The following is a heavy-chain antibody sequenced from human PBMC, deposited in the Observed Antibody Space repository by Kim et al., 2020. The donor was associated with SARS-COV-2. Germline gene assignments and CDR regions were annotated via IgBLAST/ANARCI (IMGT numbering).Heavy chain of an antibody. V-gene: IGHV4-39*01. D-gene: IGHD2-21*01. Sequence: SETLSLTCTVSGGSISSSSYYWGWIRQPPVKGLEWIGSIYYSGSTYYNPSLKSRVTISVDTSKNQFSLKLSSVTAADTAVYYCARPFCGGDCYYPYYMDVWGKGTTVTVSS. CDR3: ARPFCGGDCYYPYYMDV. J-gene: IGHJ6*03. CDR1: GGSISSSSYY. CDR2: IYYSGST.